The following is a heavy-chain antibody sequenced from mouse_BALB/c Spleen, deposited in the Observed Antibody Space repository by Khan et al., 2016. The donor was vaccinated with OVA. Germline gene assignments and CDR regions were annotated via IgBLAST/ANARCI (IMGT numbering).Heavy chain of an antibody. D-gene: IGHD2-3*01. CDR2: VSSGGSYT. V-gene: IGHV5-9-3*01. CDR3: ARQGGIYDGPFDY. J-gene: IGHJ2*01. CDR1: GFTFNNYA. Sequence: EVELVESGGGLVKPGGSLKLSCAASGFTFNNYAMSWVRQTPAKRLEWVATVSSGGSYTYYTASVKGRFTISRDNAKNTLYLPLSSLRSEDTVIYYGARQGGIYDGPFDYWGQGTTLTVSS.